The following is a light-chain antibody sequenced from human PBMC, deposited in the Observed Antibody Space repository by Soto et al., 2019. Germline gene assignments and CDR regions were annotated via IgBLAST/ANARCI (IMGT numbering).Light chain of an antibody. J-gene: IGKJ1*01. Sequence: VRAQSPATLSVSPGERATLSCRASQSVSSNLAWYQQKPGQAPRLLIYGASTRATGIPARFSGSGSGTEFTLTISSLQPDDFATYYCQHYNSYSEAFGQGTKVDI. CDR2: GAS. CDR3: QHYNSYSEA. V-gene: IGKV3-15*01. CDR1: QSVSSN.